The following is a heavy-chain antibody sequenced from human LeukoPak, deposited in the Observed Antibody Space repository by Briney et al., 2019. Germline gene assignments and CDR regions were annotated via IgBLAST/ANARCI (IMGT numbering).Heavy chain of an antibody. Sequence: PSETLSLTCTVSGGSISSSSYYWGWIRQPPGKGLEWIGSIYYSGSTYYNPSPKSRVTISVDTSKNQFSLKLSSVTAADTAVYYCARDKVVPAAITPYIWFDPWGQGTLVTVSS. CDR2: IYYSGST. CDR3: ARDKVVPAAITPYIWFDP. V-gene: IGHV4-39*07. D-gene: IGHD2-2*02. J-gene: IGHJ5*02. CDR1: GGSISSSSYY.